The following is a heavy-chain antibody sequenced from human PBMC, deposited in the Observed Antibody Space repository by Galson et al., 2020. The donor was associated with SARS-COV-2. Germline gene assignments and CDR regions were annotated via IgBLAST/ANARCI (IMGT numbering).Heavy chain of an antibody. Sequence: SEPLSLTCAVYGGSFSGYYWSWIRQPPGKGLEWIGEINHSGSTNYNPSLKSRVTISVDTSKNQFSLKLSSVTAADTAVYYCARDRYSSSWYGRDDAFDIWGQGTMVTVSS. D-gene: IGHD6-13*01. V-gene: IGHV4-34*01. CDR2: INHSGST. J-gene: IGHJ3*02. CDR1: GGSFSGYY. CDR3: ARDRYSSSWYGRDDAFDI.